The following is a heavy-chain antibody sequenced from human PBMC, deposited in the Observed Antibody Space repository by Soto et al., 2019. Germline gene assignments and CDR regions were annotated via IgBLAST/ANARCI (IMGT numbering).Heavy chain of an antibody. CDR1: GGSISTGDYY. J-gene: IGHJ1*01. Sequence: PSETLSLTCSVSGGSISTGDYYWSWIRQHPGKGLEWIGYIYYSGTTYYNPSLKSRLTISVDPSKNQFSLKVGSVTAAATAVYYAATTGGYYDSSGPKYFPHWGQGTPVTVS. CDR3: ATTGGYYDSSGPKYFPH. D-gene: IGHD3-22*01. V-gene: IGHV4-30-4*03. CDR2: IYYSGTT.